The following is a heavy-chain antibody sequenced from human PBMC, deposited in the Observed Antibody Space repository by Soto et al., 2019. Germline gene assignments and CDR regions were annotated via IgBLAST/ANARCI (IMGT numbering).Heavy chain of an antibody. J-gene: IGHJ3*02. D-gene: IGHD2-15*01. CDR1: GFTFSSYS. Sequence: GGSLRLSCAASGFTFSSYSMNWVRQAPGKGLEWVSSISSSSSYIYYADSVKGRFTISRDNAKNSLYLQMNSLRAEDTAVYYCATNCSGGSCSIWGQGTMVTVSS. CDR3: ATNCSGGSCSI. CDR2: ISSSSSYI. V-gene: IGHV3-21*01.